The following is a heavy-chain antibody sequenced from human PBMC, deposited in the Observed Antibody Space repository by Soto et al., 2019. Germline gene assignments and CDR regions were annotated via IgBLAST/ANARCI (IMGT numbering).Heavy chain of an antibody. CDR2: ISWNSGSI. CDR3: AKGPYGDYFRYYMDV. J-gene: IGHJ6*03. V-gene: IGHV3-9*01. Sequence: EVQLVESGGGLVQPGRSLRLSCAASGFTFDDYAMHWVRQAPGKGLEWVSGISWNSGSIGYADSVKGRFTISRDNAKNSLYLQMNSLRAEDTALYYCAKGPYGDYFRYYMDVWGKGTTVTVSS. CDR1: GFTFDDYA. D-gene: IGHD4-17*01.